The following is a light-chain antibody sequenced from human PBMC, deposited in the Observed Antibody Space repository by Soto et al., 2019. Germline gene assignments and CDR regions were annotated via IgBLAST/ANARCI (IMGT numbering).Light chain of an antibody. V-gene: IGLV1-44*01. CDR3: AAWDDSLNGPV. J-gene: IGLJ2*01. Sequence: QSVLTQPPSASGTPGQRVTISCSGNSSNIGSYTVSWYQHLPGTAPKLLIYDNNQWPSGVPDRFSGSKSGTSASLAISGLQSEDEADYYCAAWDDSLNGPVFGGGTKLTVL. CDR2: DNN. CDR1: SSNIGSYT.